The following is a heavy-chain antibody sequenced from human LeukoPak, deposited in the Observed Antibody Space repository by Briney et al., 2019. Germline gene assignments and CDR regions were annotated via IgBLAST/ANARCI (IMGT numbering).Heavy chain of an antibody. Sequence: GGSLRLSCAAFGFTSSSFWMEWVRQAPGKGLEWVSRIKGDGSYTTYADSVKGRFTISRDNAKNTLYLQMNSLRVEDTAAYYCSYNHYDHWGPGTLVTVSS. D-gene: IGHD1-1*01. J-gene: IGHJ4*02. CDR3: SYNHYDH. V-gene: IGHV3-74*01. CDR2: IKGDGSYT. CDR1: GFTSSSFW.